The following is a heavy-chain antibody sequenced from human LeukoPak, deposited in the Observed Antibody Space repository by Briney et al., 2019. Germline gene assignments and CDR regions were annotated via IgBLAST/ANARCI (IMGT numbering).Heavy chain of an antibody. CDR3: ATDLRFRSGYSSGWTNY. J-gene: IGHJ4*02. V-gene: IGHV1-46*01. CDR1: GYTFTSYY. D-gene: IGHD6-19*01. Sequence: ASVKVSCKASGYTFTSYYMHWVRQAPGQGLEWMGIINPSGGSTSYAQKFQGRVTMTEDTPTDTAYMELSSLRSEDTAVYYCATDLRFRSGYSSGWTNYWGQGTLVTVSS. CDR2: INPSGGST.